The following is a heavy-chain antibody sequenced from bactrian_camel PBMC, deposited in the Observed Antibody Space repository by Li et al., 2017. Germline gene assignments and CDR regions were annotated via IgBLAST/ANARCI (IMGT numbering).Heavy chain of an antibody. D-gene: IGHD1*01. CDR3: AATLFSAAGMISGSRCSTSGGFGY. Sequence: VQLVESGGGSVGAGGSLRLSCAASGDTYGSYCMGWFRQATGQPVEAVAAIDGDGKSTYAESVKGRFTISKDNHILYLQMNSLKPEDTAVYYCAATLFSAAGMISGSRCSTSGGFGYWGQGTQVTVS. V-gene: IGHV3S53*01. J-gene: IGHJ6*01. CDR1: GDTYGSYC. CDR2: IDGDGKS.